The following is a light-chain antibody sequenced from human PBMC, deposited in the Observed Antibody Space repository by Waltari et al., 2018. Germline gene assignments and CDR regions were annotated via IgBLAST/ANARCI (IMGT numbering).Light chain of an antibody. CDR2: DAS. Sequence: EIVLTQSPATLSLSPGERATLSCRASQSVSSYLAWYQQKPGKAPRLLIYDASNRATGIPARFSGSGSGTDFTLTISSLEPEDFAVYYCQQRSNWRFTFGPGTKVEIK. CDR3: QQRSNWRFT. V-gene: IGKV3-11*01. J-gene: IGKJ3*01. CDR1: QSVSSY.